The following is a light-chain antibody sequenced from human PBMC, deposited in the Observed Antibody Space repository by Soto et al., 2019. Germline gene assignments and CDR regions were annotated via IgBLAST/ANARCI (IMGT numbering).Light chain of an antibody. CDR1: QSVSRNY. CDR2: DAS. CDR3: QQYGGFPYT. V-gene: IGKV3-20*01. Sequence: EIVLTQSPGTLSLSQGERATPSCRASQSVSRNYLAWYQQKPGQAPRLLIYDASSTATGIPDRFRGSGSGTEFTLTISRLEPEDFAVYSCQQYGGFPYTFGQGTELEIK. J-gene: IGKJ2*01.